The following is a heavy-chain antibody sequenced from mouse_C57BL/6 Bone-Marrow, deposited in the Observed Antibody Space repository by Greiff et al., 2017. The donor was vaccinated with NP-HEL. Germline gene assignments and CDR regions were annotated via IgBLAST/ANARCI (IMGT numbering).Heavy chain of an antibody. V-gene: IGHV5-2*01. J-gene: IGHJ1*03. Sequence: EVQRVESGGGLVQPGESLKLSCESNEYEFPSHDMSWVRKTPEKRLELVAAINSDGGSTYYPDTMERRFIISRDNTKKTLYLQMSSLRFEDTALYYCARQNYGSSHWYFDVWGTGTTVTVSS. CDR2: INSDGGST. CDR3: ARQNYGSSHWYFDV. D-gene: IGHD1-1*01. CDR1: EYEFPSHD.